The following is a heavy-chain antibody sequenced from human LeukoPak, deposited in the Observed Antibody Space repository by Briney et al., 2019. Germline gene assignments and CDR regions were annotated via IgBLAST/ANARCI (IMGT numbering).Heavy chain of an antibody. Sequence: SETLSLTCTVSGGSISSYYWSWIRQPPGKGLEWIGYIYYSGSTNYNPSLKSRVTISVDTSKNQFSLKLSSVTAADTAVYYCARGTYYYDSCGYYYPYFDCWGQGTLVTVSS. D-gene: IGHD3-22*01. CDR2: IYYSGST. V-gene: IGHV4-59*01. J-gene: IGHJ4*02. CDR3: ARGTYYYDSCGYYYPYFDC. CDR1: GGSISSYY.